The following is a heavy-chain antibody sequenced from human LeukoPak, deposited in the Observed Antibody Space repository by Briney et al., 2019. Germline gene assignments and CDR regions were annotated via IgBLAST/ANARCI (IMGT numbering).Heavy chain of an antibody. J-gene: IGHJ1*01. CDR2: ISWNGGSI. CDR1: GFTFDNYA. CDR3: AKGLHYYDSSGYYYSEYFQH. D-gene: IGHD3-22*01. Sequence: GGSLRLSCAASGFTFDNYAMHWVRQAPGKGLEWVASISWNGGSIGYADSVKGRFTISRDNAKNSLYLQMNSLRAEDMALYYCAKGLHYYDSSGYYYSEYFQHWGQGTLSPSPQ. V-gene: IGHV3-9*03.